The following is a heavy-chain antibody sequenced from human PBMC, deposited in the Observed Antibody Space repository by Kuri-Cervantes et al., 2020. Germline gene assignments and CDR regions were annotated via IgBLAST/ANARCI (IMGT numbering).Heavy chain of an antibody. Sequence: GESLKISCAASGFTFSDYYMSWIRQAPGKGLEWVSYISSSGSTIYYADSVKGRFTISRDNSENTLYLQMNSLRAEDTAVYYCAKDDLTSLIHYFDSWGQGTLVTVSS. V-gene: IGHV3-11*04. CDR2: ISSSGSTI. CDR3: AKDDLTSLIHYFDS. CDR1: GFTFSDYY. D-gene: IGHD5-18*01. J-gene: IGHJ4*02.